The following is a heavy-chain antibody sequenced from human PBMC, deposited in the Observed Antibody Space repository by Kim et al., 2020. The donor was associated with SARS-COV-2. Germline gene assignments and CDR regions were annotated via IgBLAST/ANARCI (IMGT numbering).Heavy chain of an antibody. CDR3: ARGRLATFRGGIYFFDY. Sequence: SETLSLTCGVSGGPLSGYYWSWIRQPPGKGLEWIGEINHSESTNYNPSLESRVNVSIDTSKNQFSLKLKSVTAADTAVYFCARGRLATFRGGIYFFDYWGQGGRVTVPS. CDR2: INHSEST. J-gene: IGHJ4*02. CDR1: GGPLSGYY. V-gene: IGHV4-34*01. D-gene: IGHD3-16*01.